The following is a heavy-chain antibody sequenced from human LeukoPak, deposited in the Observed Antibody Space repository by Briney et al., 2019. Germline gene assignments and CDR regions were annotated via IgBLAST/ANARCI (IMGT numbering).Heavy chain of an antibody. Sequence: PGGSLRLSCAASGFTFNTYGIHWVRQAPGKGLEWVAVIWYDGSNKYYADSVKGRFTISRDNSKNTLYLQMNSLRAEDTAVYYCARDRIGYSQLDYWGQGTLVTVSS. CDR1: GFTFNTYG. D-gene: IGHD5-18*01. J-gene: IGHJ4*02. CDR2: IWYDGSNK. V-gene: IGHV3-33*01. CDR3: ARDRIGYSQLDY.